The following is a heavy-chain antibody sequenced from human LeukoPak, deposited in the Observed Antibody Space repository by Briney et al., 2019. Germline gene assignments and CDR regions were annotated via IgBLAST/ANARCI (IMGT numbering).Heavy chain of an antibody. CDR3: ARDRRANYYDSSGYFSSDPIDY. Sequence: GGSLRLSSAASGFTFSDYYMSWIRQAPGKGLEWVSYISSSGSTIYYADSVKGRFTISRDNAKNSLYLQMNSLRAEDTAVYYCARDRRANYYDSSGYFSSDPIDYWGQGTLVTVSS. J-gene: IGHJ4*02. CDR2: ISSSGSTI. D-gene: IGHD3-22*01. CDR1: GFTFSDYY. V-gene: IGHV3-11*01.